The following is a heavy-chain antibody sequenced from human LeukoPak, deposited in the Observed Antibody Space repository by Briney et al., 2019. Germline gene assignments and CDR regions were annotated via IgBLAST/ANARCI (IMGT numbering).Heavy chain of an antibody. CDR1: GGSISSGSYY. CDR2: IYTSGST. Sequence: SETLSLTCTVSGGSISSGSYYWSWIRQPPGKGLEWIGRIYTSGSTNYNPSLKSRVTISVDTSKNQFSLKLSSVTAADTAVYYCARGVEYCSGGSCYYAFDIWGQGTMVTVSS. D-gene: IGHD2-15*01. J-gene: IGHJ3*02. CDR3: ARGVEYCSGGSCYYAFDI. V-gene: IGHV4-61*02.